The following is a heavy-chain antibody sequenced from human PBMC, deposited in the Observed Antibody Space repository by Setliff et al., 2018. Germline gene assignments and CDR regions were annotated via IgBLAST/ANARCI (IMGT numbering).Heavy chain of an antibody. V-gene: IGHV4-4*07. CDR2: IYTSGST. J-gene: IGHJ3*02. CDR3: ARKGISALSGAFDM. Sequence: SETLSLTCAACGGSFSGYYWSWIRQPAGKGLEWIGRIYTSGSTNYNPSLKSRVTMSVYTSKNQFSLKLSSVTAADTAVYYCARKGISALSGAFDMWGQGTMVTVSS. D-gene: IGHD1-26*01. CDR1: GGSFSGYY.